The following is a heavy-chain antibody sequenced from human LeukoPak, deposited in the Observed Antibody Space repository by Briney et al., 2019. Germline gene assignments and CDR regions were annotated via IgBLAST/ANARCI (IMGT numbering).Heavy chain of an antibody. J-gene: IGHJ4*02. D-gene: IGHD5-12*01. Sequence: PGGSLRLSCAASGFSFGSYDMSWVRQAPGKGLEWVSGISVGGGSTYYADSVKGRFTISRDNSKNTLFLQMKSLRAEDTAVYYCAKDVGTINRGRFDYWGQGTLVTVSS. CDR1: GFSFGSYD. CDR2: ISVGGGST. V-gene: IGHV3-23*01. CDR3: AKDVGTINRGRFDY.